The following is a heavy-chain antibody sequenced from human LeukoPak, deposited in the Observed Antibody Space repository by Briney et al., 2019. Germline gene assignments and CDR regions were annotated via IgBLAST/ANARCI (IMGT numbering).Heavy chain of an antibody. J-gene: IGHJ5*02. CDR2: IYYSGST. CDR3: ARDVLYCSSTSCLGWFDP. D-gene: IGHD2-2*01. Sequence: SQTLSLTCTVSGGSISSGDYYWSWIRQPPGKGLEWIGYIYYSGSTYYNPSLKSRVTISVDTSKNQFSLKLSSVTAADTAVYYCARDVLYCSSTSCLGWFDPWGPGTLVTVSS. V-gene: IGHV4-30-4*01. CDR1: GGSISSGDYY.